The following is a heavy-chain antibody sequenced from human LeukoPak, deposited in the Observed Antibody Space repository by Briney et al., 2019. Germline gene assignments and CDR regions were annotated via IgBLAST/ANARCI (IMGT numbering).Heavy chain of an antibody. CDR2: INHSGST. J-gene: IGHJ4*02. V-gene: IGHV4-34*01. CDR1: GGSFSGYY. Sequence: SETLSLTCAVYGGSFSGYYWSWIRQPPGKGLEWIGEINHSGSTNYNPSLKSRVTISVDMSKNQFSLKLNSVTAADTAVYYCARGGQNDSSGYYSSPGSYYFDYWGQGTLVTVSS. D-gene: IGHD3-22*01. CDR3: ARGGQNDSSGYYSSPGSYYFDY.